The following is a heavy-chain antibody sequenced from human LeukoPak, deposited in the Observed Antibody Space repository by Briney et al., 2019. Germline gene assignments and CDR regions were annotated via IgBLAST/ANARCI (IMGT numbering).Heavy chain of an antibody. V-gene: IGHV4-39*07. D-gene: IGHD6-19*01. Sequence: SETLSLTCTVSGGSISSSSYYWAWIRQSPGKGLEWVGSIYYSGSTYYNPSLRSRVTISVDMSKNQFSLNVSSVTAADTAVYYCAREGSGWHHAFDIWGQGTMVTVSS. CDR1: GGSISSSSYY. CDR2: IYYSGST. J-gene: IGHJ3*02. CDR3: AREGSGWHHAFDI.